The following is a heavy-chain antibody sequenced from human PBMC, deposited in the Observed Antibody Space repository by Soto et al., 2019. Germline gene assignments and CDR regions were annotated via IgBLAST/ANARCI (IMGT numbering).Heavy chain of an antibody. D-gene: IGHD3-10*01. J-gene: IGHJ1*01. CDR2: IWYDGLKK. V-gene: IGHV3-33*01. CDR3: ARDVFAYGSGSPPSQY. CDR1: GFTFSSYG. Sequence: QVQLVESGGGVVQPGRSLRLSCAASGFTFSSYGMHWVRQAPGKGLQWVAIIWYDGLKKFYADSVKGRFTISRDNSKDTLYLQMNSLRGDDTAVYYCARDVFAYGSGSPPSQYWGQGTLVTVSS.